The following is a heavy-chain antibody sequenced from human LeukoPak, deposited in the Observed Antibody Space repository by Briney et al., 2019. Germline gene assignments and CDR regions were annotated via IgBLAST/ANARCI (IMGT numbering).Heavy chain of an antibody. CDR3: ARRSCTSTSCSHFDY. CDR1: GYSSTNYW. J-gene: IGHJ4*02. CDR2: IYPGDSDT. V-gene: IGHV5-51*01. Sequence: GESLKISCKGSGYSSTNYWIGWVRQMPGKGLEYMGIIYPGDSDTRYSPSFQGQVTISADKSISTAYLQWNSLKASDTAMYFCARRSCTSTSCSHFDYWGRGTLVTVSS. D-gene: IGHD2-2*01.